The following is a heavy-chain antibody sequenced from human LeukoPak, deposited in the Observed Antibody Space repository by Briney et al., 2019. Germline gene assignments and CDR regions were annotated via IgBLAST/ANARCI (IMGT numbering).Heavy chain of an antibody. CDR1: GGSISSSSYY. Sequence: SETLSLTCTVSGGSISSSSYYRGWIRQPPGKGLEWIGSIYYSGSTYYNPSLKSRVTISVDTSKNQFSLKLSSVTAADTAVYYCARHPFIYGGNSNFDYWGQGTLVTVSS. CDR2: IYYSGST. V-gene: IGHV4-39*01. CDR3: ARHPFIYGGNSNFDY. D-gene: IGHD4-23*01. J-gene: IGHJ4*02.